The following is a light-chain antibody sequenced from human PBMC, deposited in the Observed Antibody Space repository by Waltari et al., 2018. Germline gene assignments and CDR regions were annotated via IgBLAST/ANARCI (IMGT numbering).Light chain of an antibody. V-gene: IGLV1-40*01. CDR3: QSFDSSLAFSEVV. CDR2: GDI. J-gene: IGLJ3*02. Sequence: QPVLTQPPSVSGAPGQTVTISCTGSSSHLGAGFDVHWYQQLPGRAPKLLIYGDINRPSGVPDRFSGSKSGTSASLAITGLQAEDEADYYCQSFDSSLAFSEVVFGGGTKLTVL. CDR1: SSHLGAGFD.